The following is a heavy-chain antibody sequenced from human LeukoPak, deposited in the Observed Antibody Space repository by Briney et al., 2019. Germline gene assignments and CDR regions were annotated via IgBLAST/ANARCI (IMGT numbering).Heavy chain of an antibody. CDR3: AGEDYGGYRFDY. Sequence: PSETLSLTRTVSGGSITSYFWSWIRQPPGKGLEWIAYISYSGSTTYNPSLKSRVIISVDASKNQFSLKLRSVTAADTAVYYCAGEDYGGYRFDYWGQGTVVTVSS. CDR1: GGSITSYF. CDR2: ISYSGST. J-gene: IGHJ4*02. V-gene: IGHV4-59*01. D-gene: IGHD4-23*01.